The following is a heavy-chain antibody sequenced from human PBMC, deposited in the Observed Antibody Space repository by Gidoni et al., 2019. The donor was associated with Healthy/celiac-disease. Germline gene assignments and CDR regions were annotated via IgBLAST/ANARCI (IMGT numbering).Heavy chain of an antibody. CDR2: IIPIFGTA. Sequence: VQLVQSGAEVMKPGSSVKVSCMASGGTFRSYAISWVRQAPGQGLEWMGGIIPIFGTANYAQKFQGRVTITADKSTSTAYMELSSLRSEDTAVYYCARVPSGWAIDYWGQGTLVTVSS. CDR3: ARVPSGWAIDY. J-gene: IGHJ4*02. D-gene: IGHD6-19*01. V-gene: IGHV1-69*06. CDR1: GGTFRSYA.